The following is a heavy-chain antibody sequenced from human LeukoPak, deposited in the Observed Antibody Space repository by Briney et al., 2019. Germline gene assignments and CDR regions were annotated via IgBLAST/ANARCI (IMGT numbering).Heavy chain of an antibody. V-gene: IGHV4-59*01. CDR1: VGSISSYY. Sequence: PSETLSLTCTFSVGSISSYYWSWIRQPPGKGLEWIGYIYYSGSTNYNPSLKSQVTISVDTSKNQFSLKLSSVTAADTAVYYCARGTYYYGSGSLLPYFDYWGQGTLVTVSS. CDR2: IYYSGST. J-gene: IGHJ4*02. CDR3: ARGTYYYGSGSLLPYFDY. D-gene: IGHD3-10*01.